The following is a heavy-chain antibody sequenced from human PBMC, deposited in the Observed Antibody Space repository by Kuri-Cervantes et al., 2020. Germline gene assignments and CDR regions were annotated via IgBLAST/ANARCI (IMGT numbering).Heavy chain of an antibody. D-gene: IGHD2-21*02. CDR3: ARHVGHIVVVTAPDAFDI. CDR1: GFSVSSGYY. J-gene: IGHJ3*02. V-gene: IGHV4-38-2*01. Sequence: GSLRLSCAVSGFSVSSGYYWGWVRQPPGKGLERIGNIYQSGSAYYNPSLRSRVTMSVDTSKNQFSLNLSSVTPADTAVYYCARHVGHIVVVTAPDAFDIWGQGTMVTVSS. CDR2: IYQSGSA.